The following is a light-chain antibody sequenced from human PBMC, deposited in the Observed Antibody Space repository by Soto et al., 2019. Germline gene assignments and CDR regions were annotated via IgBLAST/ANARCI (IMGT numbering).Light chain of an antibody. J-gene: IGKJ2*01. CDR3: QQYNNWPPMTT. Sequence: EIVMTHSPDTLSVSPGERATLSCRASQNVGRNVDWYKQRPGQAPRLLIHGTTTRAAGIPARFSGSVSGTEFTLTINGLQPEDFVIYYCQQYNNWPPMTTLGQGSKLEMK. V-gene: IGKV3-15*01. CDR1: QNVGRN. CDR2: GTT.